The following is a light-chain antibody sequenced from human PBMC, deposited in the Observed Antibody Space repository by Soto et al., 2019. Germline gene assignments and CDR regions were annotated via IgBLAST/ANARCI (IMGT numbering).Light chain of an antibody. CDR2: DAS. J-gene: IGKJ1*01. CDR3: QQSGTT. Sequence: DIQMTQSPSTLSASVGDRVTITCRASQSISSWLAWYQQKPGKAPKLLIYDASSLESGVPSRFSGSGSGTEFTLTISSLRPDDFATYYCQQSGTTFGQGTKVEIK. V-gene: IGKV1-5*01. CDR1: QSISSW.